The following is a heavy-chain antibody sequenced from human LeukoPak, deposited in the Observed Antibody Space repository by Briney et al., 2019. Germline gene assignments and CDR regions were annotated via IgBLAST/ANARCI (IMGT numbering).Heavy chain of an antibody. CDR3: ARGGATTAIDY. CDR1: GYTFDSYG. V-gene: IGHV1-18*01. J-gene: IGHJ4*02. CDR2: ITAYNGNI. D-gene: IGHD4/OR15-4a*01. Sequence: GASVKVSCKASGYTFDSYGISWVRQAPGQRLEWMGWITAYNGNIKYAQKLQGRVTMTTDTSTSTAYIEVRSLRSDDTAVYYCARGGATTAIDYWGQGTRVTVSS.